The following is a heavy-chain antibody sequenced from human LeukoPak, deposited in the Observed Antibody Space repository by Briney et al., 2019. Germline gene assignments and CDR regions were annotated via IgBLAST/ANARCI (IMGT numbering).Heavy chain of an antibody. J-gene: IGHJ4*02. D-gene: IGHD3-10*01. CDR2: ISSSTNTI. CDR3: ARDRDYFGSGSYLFGY. Sequence: GGSLRLSCEVSGFPFTLYNMNWVRQAPGKGLEWLSYISSSTNTIYYADSVKGRFTISRDNAKNSLYLQMNGLGAEDTAVYYCARDRDYFGSGSYLFGYWGQGTLVTVSS. V-gene: IGHV3-48*04. CDR1: GFPFTLYN.